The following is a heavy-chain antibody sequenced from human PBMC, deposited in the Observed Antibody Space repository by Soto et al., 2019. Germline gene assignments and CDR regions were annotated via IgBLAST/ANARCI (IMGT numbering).Heavy chain of an antibody. CDR1: GVSISSGGYY. CDR2: IYYGGNT. J-gene: IGHJ4*01. V-gene: IGHV4-31*03. D-gene: IGHD3-22*01. CDR3: ARDPHYTDSSGYCGSSGTFDY. Sequence: SKTLSLTCTVSGVSISSGGYYWNWIRQHPVKGLEWIGYIYYGGNTYYNPSLKSRVTISVDTSKNQFSLRLSSVTDADTAVYYCARDPHYTDSSGYCGSSGTFDYSGHAILSTVSS.